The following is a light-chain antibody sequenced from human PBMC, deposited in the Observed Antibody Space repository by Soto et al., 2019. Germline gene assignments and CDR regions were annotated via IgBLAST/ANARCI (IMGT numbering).Light chain of an antibody. J-gene: IGKJ4*01. CDR1: QSVSSN. V-gene: IGKV3-15*01. Sequence: KVMTQSPATLSVSPGERATLSCRASQSVSSNLAWYQQKPGQAPRLLIYGASTRATGIPARFSGSGSGTEFTLTISSLQSEDFGVYYCQQYNNWPQITFGGGTKVEIK. CDR2: GAS. CDR3: QQYNNWPQIT.